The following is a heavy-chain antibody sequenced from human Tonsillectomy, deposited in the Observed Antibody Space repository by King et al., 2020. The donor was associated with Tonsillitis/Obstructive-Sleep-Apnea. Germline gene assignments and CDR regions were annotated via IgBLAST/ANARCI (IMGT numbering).Heavy chain of an antibody. J-gene: IGHJ5*02. CDR3: ARGRSWYYNWFDP. CDR1: GGSISRVSYY. CDR2: IYYTGIS. Sequence: QLQESGPGLVKPSETLSLKCTVSGGSISRVSYYWGWIRQPPGKGLEWIWSIYYTGISYYNPSLKSRVTMSVDTSQSQFSLKLRSVTAADTAVYYCARGRSWYYNWFDPWGQGTLVTVSS. D-gene: IGHD6-13*01. V-gene: IGHV4-39*01.